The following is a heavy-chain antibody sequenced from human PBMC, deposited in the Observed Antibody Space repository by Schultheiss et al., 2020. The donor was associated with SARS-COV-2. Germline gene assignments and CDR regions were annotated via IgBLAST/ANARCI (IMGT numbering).Heavy chain of an antibody. CDR3: ARVRAGRIPSFGVTYFYYGMDV. V-gene: IGHV4-59*08. CDR2: IYYSGST. D-gene: IGHD2-8*01. Sequence: GSLRLSCTVSGGSISSYYWSWIRQPPGMRLEWIGYIYYSGSTNYNPSLKSRVTISVDTSKNQFSLKLRSVTAADTAVYYCARVRAGRIPSFGVTYFYYGMDVWGQGTTVTVSS. CDR1: GGSISSYY. J-gene: IGHJ6*02.